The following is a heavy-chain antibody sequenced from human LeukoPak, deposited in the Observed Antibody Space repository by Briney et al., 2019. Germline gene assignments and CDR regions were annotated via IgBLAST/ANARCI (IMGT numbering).Heavy chain of an antibody. Sequence: GGSLRLSCAASGFTFSSYAMSWVRQAPGKGLEWVSAISGSGGRTYYADSVKGRFTISRDNSKNTLYLQMNSLRAEDTAVYYCAKGVDSSGYISSPFDYWGQGTLVTVSS. D-gene: IGHD3-22*01. CDR1: GFTFSSYA. V-gene: IGHV3-23*01. CDR3: AKGVDSSGYISSPFDY. J-gene: IGHJ4*02. CDR2: ISGSGGRT.